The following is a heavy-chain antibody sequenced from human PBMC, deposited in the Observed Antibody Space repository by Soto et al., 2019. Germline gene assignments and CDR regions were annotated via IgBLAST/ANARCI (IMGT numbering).Heavy chain of an antibody. V-gene: IGHV4-39*01. D-gene: IGHD1-26*01. CDR1: GGSISSSRCH. CDR3: VRRGITGRHYDVFDC. CDR2: IKYSGTT. J-gene: IGHJ3*01. Sequence: SETLSLTCTVSGGSISSSRCHWGLIRQPPGKGLEWIASIKYSGTTFYNPSLKSRVTLSVDTSKNQFALKLRSVTAAETAVYYCVRRGITGRHYDVFDCGGKGKMVAVSS.